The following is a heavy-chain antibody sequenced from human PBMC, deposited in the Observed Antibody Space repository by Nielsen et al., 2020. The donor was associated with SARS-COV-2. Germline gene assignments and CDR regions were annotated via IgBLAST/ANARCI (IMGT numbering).Heavy chain of an antibody. CDR1: GFTFSDYY. V-gene: IGHV3-11*05. CDR3: ARDRILGYSSSSWAGHIDYYYYYGMDV. J-gene: IGHJ6*02. D-gene: IGHD6-6*01. CDR2: ISSSSSYT. Sequence: GESLKISCAASGFTFSDYYMSWIRQAPGKGLEWVSYISSSSSYTNYADSVKGRFTISRDNAKNSLYLQMNSLRAEDTAVYYCARDRILGYSSSSWAGHIDYYYYYGMDVWGQGTTVTVSS.